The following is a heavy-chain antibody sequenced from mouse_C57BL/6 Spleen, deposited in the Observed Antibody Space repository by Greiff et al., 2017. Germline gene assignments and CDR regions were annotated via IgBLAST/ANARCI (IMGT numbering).Heavy chain of an antibody. CDR3: ARGRGTFDY. CDR1: GYAFSSSW. D-gene: IGHD3-3*01. V-gene: IGHV1-82*01. Sequence: QVQLKESGPELVKPGASVKISCKASGYAFSSSWMNWVKQRPGKGLEWIGRIYPGDGDPNYNGKFKGKDTLTADKSSSTAYMQLSSLTSEDSAVYFCARGRGTFDYGGQGTTLTVSS. J-gene: IGHJ2*01. CDR2: IYPGDGDP.